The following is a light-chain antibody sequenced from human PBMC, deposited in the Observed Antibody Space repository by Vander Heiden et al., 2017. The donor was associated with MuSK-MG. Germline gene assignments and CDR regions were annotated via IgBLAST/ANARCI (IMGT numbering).Light chain of an antibody. CDR3: QFSCCAPLTWT. J-gene: IGKJ1*01. CDR1: QSIDSYY. CDR2: AAS. Sequence: EIVLTQSPGTLSLSPGERATLSCRASQSIDSYYFAWYKQKPGQAPSLLMSAASSRATGTPDRFSGSGNATDFTLNISRLDPDDFAVYYCQFSCCAPLTWTFGPGTTVDIK. V-gene: IGKV3-20*01.